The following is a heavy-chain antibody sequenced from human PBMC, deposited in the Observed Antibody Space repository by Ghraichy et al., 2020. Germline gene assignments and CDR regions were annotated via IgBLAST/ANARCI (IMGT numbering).Heavy chain of an antibody. J-gene: IGHJ4*02. Sequence: SETLSLTCTVSGGSISSYYWSWIRQPPGKGLEWIGYIYYSGSTNYNPSLKSRATISVDTSKNQFSLKLSSVTAADTAVYYCARQPERTWAGPYYFDYWGQGTLVTVS. V-gene: IGHV4-59*01. D-gene: IGHD6-19*01. CDR3: ARQPERTWAGPYYFDY. CDR1: GGSISSYY. CDR2: IYYSGST.